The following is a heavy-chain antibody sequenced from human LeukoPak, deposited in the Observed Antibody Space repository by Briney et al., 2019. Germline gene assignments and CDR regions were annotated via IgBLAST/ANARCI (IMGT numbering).Heavy chain of an antibody. Sequence: ASVTVSCKASGGTFSSYAISWVRQAPGQGLEWMGGIIPILGTANYAQKFQGRVTITADESTSTAYMELSSLRSEDTAVYYCARALPDSSGYSLYYFDYWGQGTLVTVSS. CDR1: GGTFSSYA. CDR2: IIPILGTA. CDR3: ARALPDSSGYSLYYFDY. V-gene: IGHV1-69*13. J-gene: IGHJ4*02. D-gene: IGHD3-22*01.